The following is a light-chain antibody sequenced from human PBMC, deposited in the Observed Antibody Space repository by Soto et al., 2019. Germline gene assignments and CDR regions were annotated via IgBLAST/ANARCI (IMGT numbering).Light chain of an antibody. J-gene: IGKJ1*01. V-gene: IGKV3-20*01. CDR2: GGS. Sequence: VLTQFSVTLALSSGGRATLSCRASQSVSSNHLAWYQQKPGQAPRLLIYGGSSRATGIPVRFSGSGSEKDFTLTITRLEPEDFAVYYCQQYSSSRTFGQGTKVDIK. CDR1: QSVSSNH. CDR3: QQYSSSRT.